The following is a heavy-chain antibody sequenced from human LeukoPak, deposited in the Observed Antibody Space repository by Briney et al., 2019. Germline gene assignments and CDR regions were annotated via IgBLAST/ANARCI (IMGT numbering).Heavy chain of an antibody. CDR3: ARGRGTIGSNRDFYFYYYMDI. V-gene: IGHV1-2*02. CDR1: GYTFTGYY. Sequence: ASVKVFCKASGYTFTGYYMHWVRQAPGQGLEWMGWINPNSGGTNYAQKFQGRVTMTRDTSISTAYMELSSLRPDDMAVYYCARGRGTIGSNRDFYFYYYMDIWGNGTTVTVSS. CDR2: INPNSGGT. D-gene: IGHD2-21*01. J-gene: IGHJ6*03.